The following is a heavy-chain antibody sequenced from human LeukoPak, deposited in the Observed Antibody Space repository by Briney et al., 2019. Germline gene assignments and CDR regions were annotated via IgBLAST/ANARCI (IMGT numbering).Heavy chain of an antibody. CDR2: IYYSGST. V-gene: IGHV4-59*11. CDR3: ARGVGGNPYYFDY. J-gene: IGHJ4*02. CDR1: GGSISSHY. Sequence: SETLSFTCTVSGGSISSHYWSWLRQPPGQGLEWIGHIYYSGSTNYNPSLKSRVTISVDASKNQFSLKLSSVTAADTAVYYCARGVGGNPYYFDYWGQGTLVTVSS. D-gene: IGHD4-23*01.